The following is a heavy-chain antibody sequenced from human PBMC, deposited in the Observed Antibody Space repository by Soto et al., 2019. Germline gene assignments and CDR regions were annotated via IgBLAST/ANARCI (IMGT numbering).Heavy chain of an antibody. Sequence: GGSLRLSCEASGFTFSSYWMHWVRQAPGKGLVWVSRINNDGSSTIYAGSVKGRFTISRDDAKNTLYLQLNSLRAEDTAVCYCARGHSGSYHRAFDIWGQGTMVTVSS. CDR1: GFTFSSYW. D-gene: IGHD1-26*01. CDR3: ARGHSGSYHRAFDI. V-gene: IGHV3-74*01. CDR2: INNDGSST. J-gene: IGHJ3*02.